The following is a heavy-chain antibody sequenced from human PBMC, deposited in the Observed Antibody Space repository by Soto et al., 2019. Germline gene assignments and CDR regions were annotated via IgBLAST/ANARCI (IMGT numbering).Heavy chain of an antibody. V-gene: IGHV4-59*01. D-gene: IGHD2-15*01. CDR1: GGSISSYY. CDR2: IYYSGST. Sequence: SETLSLTCTVSGGSISSYYWSWIRQPPGKGLEWIGYIYYSGSTNYNPSLKSRVTISVDTSKNQFSLKLSSVTAADTAVYYCARVLGYCSGGSCSYYFDYWGQGTLVTVSS. CDR3: ARVLGYCSGGSCSYYFDY. J-gene: IGHJ4*02.